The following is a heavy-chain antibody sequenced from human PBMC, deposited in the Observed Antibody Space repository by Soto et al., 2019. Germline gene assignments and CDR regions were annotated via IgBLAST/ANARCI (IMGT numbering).Heavy chain of an antibody. D-gene: IGHD6-13*01. Sequence: EVQLLESGGGLVQPGGSLRLSCAASGFTFDSYAMNWVRQAPGKGLEWVSAITASGTSTYYADSVKGRFTISRDNSKNPLYLQMNSLRAEDTGVYFCAKASSWYPYFDYWGQGTLVTVSS. CDR3: AKASSWYPYFDY. J-gene: IGHJ4*02. CDR2: ITASGTST. V-gene: IGHV3-23*01. CDR1: GFTFDSYA.